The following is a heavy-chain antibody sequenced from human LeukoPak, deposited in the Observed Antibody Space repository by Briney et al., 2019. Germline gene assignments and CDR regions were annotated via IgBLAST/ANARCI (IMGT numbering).Heavy chain of an antibody. J-gene: IGHJ4*02. CDR2: IYTSGST. CDR1: GGSISSYY. Sequence: SETLSLTCTVSGGSISSYYWSWIRQPAGKGLEWIGRIYTSGSTNYNPSLKSRVTISVDTSKNQFSLKLSSVTAADTAVYYCAGRYVWGSYRYRYWGQGTLVTVSS. V-gene: IGHV4-4*07. D-gene: IGHD3-16*02. CDR3: AGRYVWGSYRYRY.